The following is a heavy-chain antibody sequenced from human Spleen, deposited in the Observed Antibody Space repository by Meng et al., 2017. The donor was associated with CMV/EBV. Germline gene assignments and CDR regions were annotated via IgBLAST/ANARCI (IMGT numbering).Heavy chain of an antibody. V-gene: IGHV3-21*01. Sequence: SLRLSCAASGFTFSTYSMDWVRQTPGKGLEWVSSISSSSTYIDFADSVKGRFTISRDNAKNSLYLHMNSLRAEDSGVYYCASLYGSGFWGQGTLVTVSS. J-gene: IGHJ4*02. CDR2: ISSSSTYI. CDR3: ASLYGSGF. CDR1: GFTFSTYS. D-gene: IGHD3-10*01.